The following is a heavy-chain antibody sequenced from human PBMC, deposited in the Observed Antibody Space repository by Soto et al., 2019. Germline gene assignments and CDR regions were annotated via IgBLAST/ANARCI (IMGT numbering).Heavy chain of an antibody. CDR3: ASQDYSSSTDASFLVTGYFDL. CDR2: IYHSGST. J-gene: IGHJ2*01. V-gene: IGHV4-4*02. Sequence: QMQLQESGPGLVKPSGTLSLTCGVSGGSISSSKWWTWVRQPPGKGPEWIGEIYHSGSTNYNPSLTRRVTISVDKTNHQFSLTITYVTDEETAVYYCASQDYSSSTDASFLVTGYFDLWGRGILVTVSS. CDR1: GGSISSSKW. D-gene: IGHD6-6*01.